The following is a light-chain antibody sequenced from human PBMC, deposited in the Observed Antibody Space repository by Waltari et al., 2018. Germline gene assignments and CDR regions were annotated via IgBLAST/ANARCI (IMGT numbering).Light chain of an antibody. CDR3: CSHTGSNTWV. V-gene: IGLV2-23*01. Sequence: QSALTQPASVSGSPGQPITIYCTGTSSYNLVSWYQQYPGEAPKVVIFEDTKRPSGVSNRFSASKSGNTASLTISGLQAEDEADYYCCSHTGSNTWVFGGGTKVTVL. J-gene: IGLJ3*02. CDR2: EDT. CDR1: SSYNL.